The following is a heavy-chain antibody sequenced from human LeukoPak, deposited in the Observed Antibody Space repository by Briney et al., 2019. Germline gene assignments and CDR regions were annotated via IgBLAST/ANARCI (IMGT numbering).Heavy chain of an antibody. V-gene: IGHV4-59*01. CDR1: GGSINGYY. CDR2: VYYSAST. D-gene: IGHD4-17*01. CDR3: ARGIITTVPTFDY. Sequence: SETLSLTCTVSGGSINGYYWSWTRQPPGKGLEWIGYVYYSASTNYNPSLKSRVTISVDTSKKKFSLRLSSMTAADTAVYYCARGIITTVPTFDYWGQGTLVTVSS. J-gene: IGHJ4*02.